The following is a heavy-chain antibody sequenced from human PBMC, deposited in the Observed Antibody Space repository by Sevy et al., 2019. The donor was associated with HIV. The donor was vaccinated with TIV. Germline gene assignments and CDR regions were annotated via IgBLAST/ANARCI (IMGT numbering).Heavy chain of an antibody. Sequence: GGSLRLSCAASGFTFSSYWMHWVRQAPGKGLVWVSRINGEGSSTTYADSVKGRFTISRDNAKNTLYLQMNSLRVEDTAVYYCARARGITGTTGFDYWGQGTLVTVSS. CDR3: ARARGITGTTGFDY. J-gene: IGHJ4*02. CDR2: INGEGSST. D-gene: IGHD1-20*01. V-gene: IGHV3-74*01. CDR1: GFTFSSYW.